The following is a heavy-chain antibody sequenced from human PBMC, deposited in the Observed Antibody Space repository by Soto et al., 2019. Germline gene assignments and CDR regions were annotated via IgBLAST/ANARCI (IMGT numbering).Heavy chain of an antibody. D-gene: IGHD3-9*01. V-gene: IGHV1-69*01. CDR1: GGTFSSYA. CDR2: IIPIFGTA. J-gene: IGHJ6*02. CDR3: NRRLVKNYYYYGMDV. Sequence: QVQLVQSGAEVKKPGSSVKVSCKASGGTFSSYAISWVRQAPGLGLEWMGGIIPIFGTANYAQKFQGRVTITADESTSTAYMELSSLRSEDTAVYYCNRRLVKNYYYYGMDVWGQGTTVTVSS.